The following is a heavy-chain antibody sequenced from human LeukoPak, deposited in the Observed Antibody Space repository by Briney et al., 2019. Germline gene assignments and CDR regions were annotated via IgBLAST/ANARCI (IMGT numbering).Heavy chain of an antibody. J-gene: IGHJ5*02. CDR3: ARGPINLRYNWFDP. V-gene: IGHV4-34*01. CDR2: INHSGST. Sequence: SETLSLTCAVYGGSFSGYYWSWIRQPPGKGLEWIGEINHSGSTNYNPSLKSRVTISVDTSKNQFSLKLSSVTAADTAVYYCARGPINLRYNWFDPWGQGTLVTVSS. D-gene: IGHD1-14*01. CDR1: GGSFSGYY.